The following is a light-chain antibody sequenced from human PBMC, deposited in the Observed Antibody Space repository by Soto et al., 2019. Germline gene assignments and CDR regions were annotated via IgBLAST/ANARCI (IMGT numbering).Light chain of an antibody. CDR2: GAS. V-gene: IGKV3D-15*01. CDR3: QQYNNWPRT. Sequence: EIVMTQSPATLSVSPGERATLSCRASQSVSSNLAWYQQKPGQVPRLLIYGASTRATGIPARFSGSGSGTEFTLTISSLQSEDVAVYYCQQYNNWPRTFGQGTKVDIK. J-gene: IGKJ1*01. CDR1: QSVSSN.